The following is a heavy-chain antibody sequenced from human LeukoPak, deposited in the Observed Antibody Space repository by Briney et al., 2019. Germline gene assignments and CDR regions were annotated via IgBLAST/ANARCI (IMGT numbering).Heavy chain of an antibody. CDR1: GFTFGSYT. J-gene: IGHJ4*02. D-gene: IGHD3-22*01. CDR3: AKDLYDSSGSRYDY. CDR2: ISGSGGDT. V-gene: IGHV3-23*01. Sequence: GGSLGLSCAASGFTFGSYTMTWVRQAPGKGLEWVSAISGSGGDTYYADSVKGRFTISRDNSKNTLFLQMNSLRAEDTAVYYCAKDLYDSSGSRYDYWGQGTLVTVSS.